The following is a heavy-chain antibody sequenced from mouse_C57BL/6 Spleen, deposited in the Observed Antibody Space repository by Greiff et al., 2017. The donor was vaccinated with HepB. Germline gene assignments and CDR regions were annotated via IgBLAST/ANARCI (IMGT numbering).Heavy chain of an antibody. J-gene: IGHJ4*01. V-gene: IGHV5-16*01. CDR2: INYDGSST. Sequence: EVQVVESEGGLVQPGSSMKLSCTASGFTFSDYYMAWVRQVPEKGLEWVANINYDGSSTYYLDSLKSRFIISRDNAKNILYLQMSSLKSEDTATYYCARNYGSSPYYYAMDYWGQGTSVTVSS. D-gene: IGHD1-1*01. CDR3: ARNYGSSPYYYAMDY. CDR1: GFTFSDYY.